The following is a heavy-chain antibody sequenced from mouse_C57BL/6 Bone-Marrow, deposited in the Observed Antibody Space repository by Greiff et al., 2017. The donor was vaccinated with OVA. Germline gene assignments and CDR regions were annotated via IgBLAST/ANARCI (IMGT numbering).Heavy chain of an antibody. V-gene: IGHV7-1*01. Sequence: EVKVVESGGGLVQSGRSLRLSCATSGFTFSDFYMEWVRQAPGKGLEWIAASRNKANDYTTEYSASVKGRFIVSRDTSQSILYLQMNALRAEDTAIYYCARGAEGLDYWGQGTTLTVSS. D-gene: IGHD3-3*01. J-gene: IGHJ2*01. CDR1: GFTFSDFY. CDR3: ARGAEGLDY. CDR2: SRNKANDYTT.